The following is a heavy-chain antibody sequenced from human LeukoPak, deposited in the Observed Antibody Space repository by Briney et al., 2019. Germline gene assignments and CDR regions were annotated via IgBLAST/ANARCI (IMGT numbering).Heavy chain of an antibody. J-gene: IGHJ4*02. V-gene: IGHV1-18*01. D-gene: IGHD3-22*01. CDR1: GYTFTSYG. Sequence: GSSVKVSCKASGYTFTSYGISWVRQAPGQGLKWMGWISAYNGNTNYAQKLQGRVTMTTDTSTSTAYMELRSLRSDDTAVYYCARVSPPRHREYYYDSSGYYLNDYWGQGTLVTVSS. CDR3: ARVSPPRHREYYYDSSGYYLNDY. CDR2: ISAYNGNT.